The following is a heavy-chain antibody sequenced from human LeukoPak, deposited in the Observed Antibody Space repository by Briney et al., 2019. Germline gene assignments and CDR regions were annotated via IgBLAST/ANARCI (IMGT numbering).Heavy chain of an antibody. CDR2: LTDSGGTT. J-gene: IGHJ4*02. CDR3: AGSGLPSYYFDY. CDR1: GFTFSSYA. D-gene: IGHD6-19*01. V-gene: IGHV3-23*01. Sequence: GGSLRLSCVASGFTFSSYAMGWVRQAPGKRPEWVSSLTDSGGTTYYVDSVKGRFTISRDNSKNTLYLQMNSLRVEDTAVYYCAGSGLPSYYFDYWGQGTLVTVSS.